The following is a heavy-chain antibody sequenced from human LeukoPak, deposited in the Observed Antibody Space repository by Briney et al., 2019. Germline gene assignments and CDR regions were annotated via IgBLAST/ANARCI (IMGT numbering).Heavy chain of an antibody. CDR2: ISSGSTII. Sequence: PGGSLRLSCAASGFTVSSNYMTWVRQAPGKGLEWVSSISSGSTIIYYADSVKGRFTISRDNGRNSLYLQMNSLRADDTAVYYCARKPITGTTLGPFDMWGQGTMVTVSS. V-gene: IGHV3-48*01. CDR3: ARKPITGTTLGPFDM. D-gene: IGHD1-7*01. J-gene: IGHJ3*02. CDR1: GFTVSSNY.